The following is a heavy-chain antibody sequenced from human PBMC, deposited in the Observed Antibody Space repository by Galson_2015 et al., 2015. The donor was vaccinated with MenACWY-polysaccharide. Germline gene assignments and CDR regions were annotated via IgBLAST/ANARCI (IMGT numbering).Heavy chain of an antibody. CDR3: ARDLGDGYNCWFDP. V-gene: IGHV1-3*01. CDR1: GYTFTSYA. D-gene: IGHD5-24*01. Sequence: SVKVSCKASGYTFTSYAMHWVRQSPGQRLEWMGWINAGNGNTKYSQKVQGRVTITRDTSASTAYMELSSLRSEDTAVYYCARDLGDGYNCWFDPWGQGTLVTVSS. CDR2: INAGNGNT. J-gene: IGHJ5*02.